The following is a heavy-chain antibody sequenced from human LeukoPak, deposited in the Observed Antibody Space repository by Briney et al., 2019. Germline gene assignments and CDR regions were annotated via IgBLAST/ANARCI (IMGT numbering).Heavy chain of an antibody. CDR2: FSSNGGST. CDR1: GFRFNNYA. V-gene: IGHV3-64*01. J-gene: IGHJ4*02. CDR3: ARDLRSSGWLRRPYYFDY. Sequence: GGSLRLSCAASGFRFNNYAMYWVRQAPGKGLEYVSAFSSNGGSTYYANSVKGRFTISRDNSKNTLYLQMGSLRAEDKAVYYCARDLRSSGWLRRPYYFDYWGQGTLVTVSS. D-gene: IGHD5-12*01.